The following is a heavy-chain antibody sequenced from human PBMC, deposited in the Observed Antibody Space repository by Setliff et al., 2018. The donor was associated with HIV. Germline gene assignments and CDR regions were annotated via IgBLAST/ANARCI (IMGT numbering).Heavy chain of an antibody. CDR2: IRSKDYGGTT. CDR3: TRGDYRYYYDGGVATWYFDY. D-gene: IGHD3-22*01. Sequence: HPGGSLRLSCAASGFTFSSHTMNWVRQAPGRGLEWVGFIRSKDYGGTTQDAASVKGRFFISRDDSKSIAYLQMNSLKSENTAVYFCTRGDYRYYYDGGVATWYFDYWGRGTLVTVSS. J-gene: IGHJ4*02. CDR1: GFTFSSHT. V-gene: IGHV3-49*04.